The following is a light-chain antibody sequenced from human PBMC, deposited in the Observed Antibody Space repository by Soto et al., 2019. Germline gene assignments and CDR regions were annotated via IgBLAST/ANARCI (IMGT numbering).Light chain of an antibody. V-gene: IGKV1-5*03. J-gene: IGKJ1*01. CDR3: QQYNGYRWT. CDR2: KAS. CDR1: QSISNW. Sequence: DIQMTQSPSTLSASVGDRFTITCRASQSISNWLAWYQQKPGKARKILIYKASSLESGVPSRFSGSGSGTEFTLTISSLQPADSATYYCQQYNGYRWTFGQGTKVDIK.